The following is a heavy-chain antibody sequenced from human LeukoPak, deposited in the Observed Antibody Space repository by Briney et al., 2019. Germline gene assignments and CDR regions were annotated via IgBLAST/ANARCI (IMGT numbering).Heavy chain of an antibody. CDR3: ARDSMLRGVIAYYYYYMDV. CDR2: ISPSGGT. CDR1: GGSISSGSYY. Sequence: SQTLSLTCTVSGGSISSGSYYWSWIRQPAGKGLEWIGRISPSGGTNYNPSLKSRVTISVDTSKNQFSLNLSSMTAADTAVYYCARDSMLRGVIAYYYYYMDVWGKGTTVTVSS. V-gene: IGHV4-61*02. D-gene: IGHD3-10*01. J-gene: IGHJ6*03.